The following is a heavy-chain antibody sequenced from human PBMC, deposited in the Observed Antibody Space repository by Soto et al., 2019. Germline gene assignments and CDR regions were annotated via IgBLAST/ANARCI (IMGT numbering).Heavy chain of an antibody. J-gene: IGHJ6*04. CDR1: GFTVSSNY. CDR2: IYSGGST. Sequence: GGSLRLSCAASGFTVSSNYMSWVRQAPGKGLEWVSVIYSGGSTYYADSVKGRFTISRDNAKNSLYLQMNSLRAEDTAVYYCARDGYCGISSCYLAGNYYGMAAGGKGTTAPASS. CDR3: ARDGYCGISSCYLAGNYYGMAA. D-gene: IGHD2-2*01. V-gene: IGHV3-53*01.